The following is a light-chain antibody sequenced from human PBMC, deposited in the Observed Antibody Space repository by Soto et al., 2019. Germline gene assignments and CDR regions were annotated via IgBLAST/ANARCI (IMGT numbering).Light chain of an antibody. CDR2: GAS. Sequence: EIVLTQSPGTLSLSPGERATLSCRASQSVSSSYLAWYQQKPGQAPRLLIYGASSRATGIPDRFSGSGAGTDFTLTISRLEPEDFAVYYCQQYGSSPVTFGQGTKLEIK. CDR3: QQYGSSPVT. J-gene: IGKJ2*01. CDR1: QSVSSSY. V-gene: IGKV3-20*01.